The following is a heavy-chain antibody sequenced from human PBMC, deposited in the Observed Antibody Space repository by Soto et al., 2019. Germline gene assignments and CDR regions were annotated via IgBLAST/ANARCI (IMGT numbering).Heavy chain of an antibody. CDR2: ISAYNGNT. D-gene: IGHD6-13*01. CDR3: ARDRIAEAGNSFGRFDY. J-gene: IGHJ4*02. CDR1: GYTFTSYG. V-gene: IGHV1-18*01. Sequence: VASVKVSCKASGYTFTSYGISWVRQAPGQGLEWMGWISAYNGNTNYAQKLQGRVTMTTDTSTSTAYMELRSLRSDDTAVYYCARDRIAEAGNSFGRFDYWGQGTLVTVSS.